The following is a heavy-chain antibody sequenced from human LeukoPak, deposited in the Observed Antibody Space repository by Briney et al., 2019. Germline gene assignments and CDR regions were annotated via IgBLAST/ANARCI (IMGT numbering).Heavy chain of an antibody. CDR2: VAYDGTNK. CDR1: GFTFSSYW. V-gene: IGHV3-30*03. J-gene: IGHJ1*01. CDR3: ATGGKFDFWSGYHIDS. D-gene: IGHD3-3*01. Sequence: PGGSLRLSCAASGFTFSSYWMHWVRQAPGKGLEWVAVVAYDGTNKKIADSVTGRFTVSRDDSNYTLNLQMNSLRPEDTAMYYCATGGKFDFWSGYHIDSWGQGTLVIVSS.